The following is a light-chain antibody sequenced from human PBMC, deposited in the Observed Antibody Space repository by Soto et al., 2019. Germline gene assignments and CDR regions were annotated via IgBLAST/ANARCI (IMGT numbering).Light chain of an antibody. CDR3: GSHSASXTFV. Sequence: QSVLSQPRSVSGSPVQSVTISCTGTSSDVGGHNCVSWYQQHPGKAPQLMIYDVTQRPSGVPDRFSGSKSGNTASLTISGLQAEDEADYYCGSHSASXTFVVGTGTKVXV. CDR1: SSDVGGHNC. J-gene: IGLJ1*01. CDR2: DVT. V-gene: IGLV2-11*01.